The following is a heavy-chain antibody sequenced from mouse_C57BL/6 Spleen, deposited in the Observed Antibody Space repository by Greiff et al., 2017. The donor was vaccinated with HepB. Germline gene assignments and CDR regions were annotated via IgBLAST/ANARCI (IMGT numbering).Heavy chain of an antibody. Sequence: QVHVKQPGAELVKPGASVKLSCKASGYTFTSYWMHWVKQRPGQGLEWIGMIHPNSGSTNYNEKFKSKATLTVDKSSSTAYMQLSSLTSEDSAVYYCARSGDSNIDYWGQGTTLTVSS. D-gene: IGHD2-5*01. CDR2: IHPNSGST. J-gene: IGHJ2*01. CDR1: GYTFTSYW. V-gene: IGHV1-64*01. CDR3: ARSGDSNIDY.